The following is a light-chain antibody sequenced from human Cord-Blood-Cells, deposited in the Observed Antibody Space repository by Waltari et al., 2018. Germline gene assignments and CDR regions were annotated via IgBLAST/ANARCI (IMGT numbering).Light chain of an antibody. Sequence: QSALTQPLSASGSPGQSVTISCPGTSSDDGGYNYVSWYQQHPGKAPKLMIYEVSKRPSGVPDRFSGSKSGNTASLTVSGLQAEDEADYYCSSYAGSNNLVFGGGTKLTVL. CDR1: SSDDGGYNY. V-gene: IGLV2-8*01. J-gene: IGLJ3*02. CDR2: EVS. CDR3: SSYAGSNNLV.